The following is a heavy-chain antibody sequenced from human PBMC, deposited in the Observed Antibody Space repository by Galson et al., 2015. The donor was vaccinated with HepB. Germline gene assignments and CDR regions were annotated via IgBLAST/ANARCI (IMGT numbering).Heavy chain of an antibody. CDR3: ARAIVPAAPIDS. D-gene: IGHD2-2*01. J-gene: IGHJ5*01. CDR2: INPNSGRT. CDR1: PYTFTKYY. Sequence: SVKVSCKASPYTFTKYYIHWVRQAPGQGLQWVGWINPNSGRTNYAPNLQDRVTMSRDTSINTVYMDLSSLRSDDSAIYFCARAIVPAAPIDSWGQETLVTVSS. V-gene: IGHV1-2*02.